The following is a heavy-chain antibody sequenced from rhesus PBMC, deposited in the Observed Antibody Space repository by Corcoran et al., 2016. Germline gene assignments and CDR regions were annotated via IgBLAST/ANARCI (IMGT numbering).Heavy chain of an antibody. CDR1: GGSISSSY. Sequence: QLQLPESGPGLVKPSETLSVTCAVSGGSISSSYWSWIRQAPGKGMEGIGFIYGSGSSTNYNPSLKSRVTLSGDTSKNQLSLKLSSVTTADTAVYYCARFTGSDDALDFWGQGLRVTVSS. V-gene: IGHV4-169*01. D-gene: IGHD2-21*01. CDR2: IYGSGSST. CDR3: ARFTGSDDALDF. J-gene: IGHJ3*01.